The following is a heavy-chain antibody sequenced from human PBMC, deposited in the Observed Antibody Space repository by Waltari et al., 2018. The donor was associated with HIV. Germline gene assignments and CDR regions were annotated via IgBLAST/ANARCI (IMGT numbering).Heavy chain of an antibody. CDR2: IWDEGSNK. Sequence: QVQLVESGGGVVQPGRSLRLSCAASGFTFSSYGMHWVRQAPGKGLEVGAVIWDEGSNKYYADSVKCRFTIARDNSKNTLYLKMNGLGADDTALYYCARGAVAGLDYWGQGTLVTVSS. D-gene: IGHD6-19*01. CDR3: ARGAVAGLDY. V-gene: IGHV3-33*01. J-gene: IGHJ4*02. CDR1: GFTFSSYG.